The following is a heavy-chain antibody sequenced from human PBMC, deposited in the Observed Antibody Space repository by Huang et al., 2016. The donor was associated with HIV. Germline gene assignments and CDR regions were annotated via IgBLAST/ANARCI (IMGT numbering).Heavy chain of an antibody. CDR3: ARVESGYYDAFDI. CDR1: GGSISTGNYD. V-gene: IGHV4-61*09. D-gene: IGHD3-3*01. J-gene: IGHJ3*02. Sequence: QVQLQESGPGLVKPSETLSLTCSVSGGSISTGNYDWSWIRQPAGKGMEWVGHLSTGGSANYTPALKSRVTISLDTSKTQFSLKLSSVTAADSAVYYCARVESGYYDAFDIWGPGTTVTVSS. CDR2: LSTGGSA.